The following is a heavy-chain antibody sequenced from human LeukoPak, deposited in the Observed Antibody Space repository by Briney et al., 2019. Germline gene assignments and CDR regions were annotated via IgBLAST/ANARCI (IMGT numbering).Heavy chain of an antibody. D-gene: IGHD5-24*01. CDR2: FYTSGST. CDR1: GGSISSYY. V-gene: IGHV4-4*07. J-gene: IGHJ4*02. Sequence: SETLSLTCTFSGGSISSYYWSWIRQPVGKGLEWIGRFYTSGSTYYNPSLKSRVTMSVGTSKNHFSLKLSSVTAADTALYYCARDRYNYHFDYWGQGTLVTVSS. CDR3: ARDRYNYHFDY.